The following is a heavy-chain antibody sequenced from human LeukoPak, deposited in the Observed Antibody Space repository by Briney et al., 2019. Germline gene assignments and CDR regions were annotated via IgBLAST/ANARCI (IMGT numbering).Heavy chain of an antibody. D-gene: IGHD2-2*01. CDR2: ISGLANTI. V-gene: IGHV3-11*01. J-gene: IGHJ4*02. CDR3: AREKGYCTTTSCYRTGGFDY. Sequence: GSLRLSCAASGFTFSDYYMSWIRQAPGKGLEWVSYISGLANTIHYADSMKGRFTISRDNARNSVYLQMNSLRVDDTAVYYCAREKGYCTTTSCYRTGGFDYWGQGTLVTVSS. CDR1: GFTFSDYY.